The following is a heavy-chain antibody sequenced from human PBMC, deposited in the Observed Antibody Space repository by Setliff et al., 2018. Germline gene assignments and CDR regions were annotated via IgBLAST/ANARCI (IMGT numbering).Heavy chain of an antibody. Sequence: ASVKVSCKASGYNFTYYSLHWVRQAPGERLEWMGWINAANGNTKYSEEFQGRVFITRDTSASTAYMELSSLRSQDMAVYYCARGRCSGEACYGKGPYYLDFWGQGTLVTVSS. CDR1: GYNFTYYS. D-gene: IGHD2-15*01. V-gene: IGHV1-3*03. CDR3: ARGRCSGEACYGKGPYYLDF. CDR2: INAANGNT. J-gene: IGHJ4*02.